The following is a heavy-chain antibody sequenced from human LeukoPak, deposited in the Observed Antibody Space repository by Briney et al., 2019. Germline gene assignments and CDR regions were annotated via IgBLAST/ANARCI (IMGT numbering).Heavy chain of an antibody. V-gene: IGHV3-23*01. D-gene: IGHD6-19*01. CDR1: GFSFSSYD. J-gene: IGHJ4*02. CDR3: AKKRRPVAGTDLFDY. Sequence: GGSLRLSCVASGFSFSSYDMSWVRQSPEKGLEWVSAFSGGASRTYYVDSVKGRFTISRDNSKNTLYLQMNSLRVEDTAVYYCAKKRRPVAGTDLFDYWGQGTLVTVSS. CDR2: FSGGASRT.